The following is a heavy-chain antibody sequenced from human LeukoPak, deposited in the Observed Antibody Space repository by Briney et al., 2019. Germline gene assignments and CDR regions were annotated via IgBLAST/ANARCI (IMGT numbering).Heavy chain of an antibody. CDR1: GFTFSSYG. J-gene: IGHJ4*02. V-gene: IGHV3-30*02. CDR2: IRSDGSDK. Sequence: GGSLRLSCAASGFTFSSYGMHWVRQAPGKGLECVAFIRSDGSDKFCADSVKGRFTISRDNSKNTLYLQMNSLRAEDTAVYYCSIRPLSEVSYWGQGTLVTVSS. CDR3: SIRPLSEVSY.